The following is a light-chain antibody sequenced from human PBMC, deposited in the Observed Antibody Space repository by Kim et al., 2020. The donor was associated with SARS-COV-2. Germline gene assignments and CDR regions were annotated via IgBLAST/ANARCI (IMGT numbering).Light chain of an antibody. Sequence: GPKVTIACSGSSSNIGNNYVSWYQQLPGTAPKLLIYDNKKRPSGIPDRFSGSKSGTSATLGITGLQTGYEADYYCGTWDSSLSAVVFGGGTQLTVL. CDR3: GTWDSSLSAVV. CDR2: DNK. J-gene: IGLJ2*01. CDR1: SSNIGNNY. V-gene: IGLV1-51*01.